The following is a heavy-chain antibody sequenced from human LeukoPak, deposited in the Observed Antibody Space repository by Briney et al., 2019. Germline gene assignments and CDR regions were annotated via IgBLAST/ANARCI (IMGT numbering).Heavy chain of an antibody. CDR2: ISAGSTI. D-gene: IGHD5-12*01. CDR3: ARDLFGTYDSDY. CDR1: GFNFGIYS. V-gene: IGHV3-48*01. J-gene: IGHJ4*02. Sequence: GGSLRLSCAASGFNFGIYSLNWVRQAPGKGLEWLSYISAGSTIYYADSVKGRFTISRDNANNLLYLQMNSLIAEDTAVYYCARDLFGTYDSDYWGQGILVTVSS.